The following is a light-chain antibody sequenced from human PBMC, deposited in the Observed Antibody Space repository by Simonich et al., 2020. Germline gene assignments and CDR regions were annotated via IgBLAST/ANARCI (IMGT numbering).Light chain of an antibody. CDR3: SSYTSSSTLV. J-gene: IGLJ3*02. CDR2: DVS. V-gene: IGLV2-14*01. Sequence: QSALTQPASVSGSPGQSITISCTGTSSDVGGYNYVSWYQQHPGKAPKRMIYDVSKRPSGVSNRVSGYKSGNTAALTISGLQAEDEADYYCSSYTSSSTLVFGGGTKLTVL. CDR1: SSDVGGYNY.